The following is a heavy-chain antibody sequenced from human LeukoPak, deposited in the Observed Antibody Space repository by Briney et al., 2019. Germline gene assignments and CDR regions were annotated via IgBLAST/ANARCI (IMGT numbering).Heavy chain of an antibody. CDR3: ARDNWVDC. CDR2: INPDGSGT. J-gene: IGHJ5*01. V-gene: IGHV3-74*01. CDR1: GFTFSNYW. Sequence: GGSLRLSCAVSGFTFSNYWMHWVRQAPGKGLVWVSRINPDGSGTNYADSVKGRFTISRDNAKNSLYLQMDSLKVEDTAIYYCARDNWVDCWGQGTLVTVSS.